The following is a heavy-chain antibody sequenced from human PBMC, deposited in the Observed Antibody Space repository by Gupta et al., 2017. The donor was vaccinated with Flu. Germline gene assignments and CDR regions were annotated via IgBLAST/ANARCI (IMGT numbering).Heavy chain of an antibody. J-gene: IGHJ4*02. V-gene: IGHV3-23*01. CDR1: YA. Sequence: YAMTWVRQAPGKGLELVSTITDNGGSTYYAASVKGRFTVSRDNSENTLYLLLNRLRAEDTAVYYCATWPRYCSSSNCFVYWGQGTLATVSS. D-gene: IGHD2-2*01. CDR2: ITDNGGST. CDR3: ATWPRYCSSSNCFVY.